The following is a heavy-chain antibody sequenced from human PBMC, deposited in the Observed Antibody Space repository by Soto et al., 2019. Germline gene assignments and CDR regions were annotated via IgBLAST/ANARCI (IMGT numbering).Heavy chain of an antibody. CDR3: AGSYYDILTGYSPGY. CDR2: ISSSSSTI. D-gene: IGHD3-9*01. V-gene: IGHV3-48*01. Sequence: EVQLVESGGGLVQPGGSLRLSCAASGFTFSSYSMNWVRQAPGKGLEWVSYISSSSSTIYYADSVKGRFTISRDNAKNSLYLQMNSLRAADTAVYYCAGSYYDILTGYSPGYWGQGTLVTVSS. CDR1: GFTFSSYS. J-gene: IGHJ4*02.